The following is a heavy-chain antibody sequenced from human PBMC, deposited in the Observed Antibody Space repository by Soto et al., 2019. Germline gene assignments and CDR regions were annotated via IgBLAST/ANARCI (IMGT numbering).Heavy chain of an antibody. Sequence: RASVKVSCKASGYTFTSYAMHWVRQAPGQRLEWMGWVNAGNGNTKYSQKFQGRVTITRDTSASTAYMELSSLRSEDTAVYYCARAGIYDILTGTNYYYYGMDVWGQGTTVTVS. D-gene: IGHD3-9*01. CDR3: ARAGIYDILTGTNYYYYGMDV. CDR1: GYTFTSYA. V-gene: IGHV1-3*01. J-gene: IGHJ6*02. CDR2: VNAGNGNT.